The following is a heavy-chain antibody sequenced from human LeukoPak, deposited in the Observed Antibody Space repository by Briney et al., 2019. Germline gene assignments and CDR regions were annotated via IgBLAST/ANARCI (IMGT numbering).Heavy chain of an antibody. J-gene: IGHJ4*02. D-gene: IGHD3-3*01. CDR3: ARRKNDFWSGYFDY. Sequence: SETLSLTCTVSGGSIGSSSYYWGWLRQPPGKGLEWIGSIYYSGSTYYNPSLKSRVTISVDTSKNQFSLKLSSVTAADTAVYYCARRKNDFWSGYFDYWGQGTLVTVSS. V-gene: IGHV4-39*01. CDR1: GGSIGSSSYY. CDR2: IYYSGST.